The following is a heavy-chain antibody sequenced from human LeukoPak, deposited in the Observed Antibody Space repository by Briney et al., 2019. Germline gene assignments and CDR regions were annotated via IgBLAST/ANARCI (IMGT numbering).Heavy chain of an antibody. V-gene: IGHV4-34*01. J-gene: IGHJ5*02. CDR1: GGSFSGYY. Sequence: IPSETLSLTCAVYGGSFSGYYWSWIRQPPGKGLEWIGEINHSGSTNYNPSLKSRVTISVDTSKNQFSLKLSSVTAADTAVYYCASGGRGSSWYVARNPPGQHNWFDPWGQGTLVTVSS. CDR2: INHSGST. CDR3: ASGGRGSSWYVARNPPGQHNWFDP. D-gene: IGHD6-13*01.